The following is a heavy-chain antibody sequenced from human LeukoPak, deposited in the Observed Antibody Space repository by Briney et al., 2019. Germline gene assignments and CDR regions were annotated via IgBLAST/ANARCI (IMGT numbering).Heavy chain of an antibody. V-gene: IGHV3-48*03. CDR1: GFTFSSYE. CDR2: ISSSGTTT. CDR3: ARIYGADYVLDY. Sequence: GGSLRLSCAASGFTFSSYEMNWVRQAPGKGLEWISYISSSGTTTYHADSVKGRFTISRDNAKNSLYLQMNNLRAEDTAVYYCARIYGADYVLDYWGQGTWVTVPS. J-gene: IGHJ4*02. D-gene: IGHD3-16*01.